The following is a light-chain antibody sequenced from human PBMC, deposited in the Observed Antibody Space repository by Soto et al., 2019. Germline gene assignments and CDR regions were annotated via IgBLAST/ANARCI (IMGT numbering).Light chain of an antibody. CDR3: QQYNNWPPWT. CDR2: WAS. V-gene: IGKV4-1*01. CDR1: QSLVYSPNNKNY. J-gene: IGKJ1*01. Sequence: DIVMTQSPDSLAVSLGERATINCKSSQSLVYSPNNKNYLAWFQQKPGQPPKLLIYWASTRESGVPDRFSGSGSGTEFILTISSLQAEDVAVYYCQQYNNWPPWTFGQGTKVEIK.